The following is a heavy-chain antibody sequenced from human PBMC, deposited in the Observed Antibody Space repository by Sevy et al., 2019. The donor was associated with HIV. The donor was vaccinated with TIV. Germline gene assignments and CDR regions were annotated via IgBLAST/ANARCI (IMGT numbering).Heavy chain of an antibody. CDR2: IRSRTYGGTT. V-gene: IGHV3-49*04. D-gene: IGHD2-2*01. CDR3: IRDPLPYCSSANCIYKDY. Sequence: GGSLRLSCTTSGFSFGDYAMSWVRQAPGKGLEWVGFIRSRTYGGTTDYAASVKGRFTISRDDSKRVAYLQMNSLKTEDTAMYYCIRDPLPYCSSANCIYKDYWGQGTLVTISS. CDR1: GFSFGDYA. J-gene: IGHJ4*02.